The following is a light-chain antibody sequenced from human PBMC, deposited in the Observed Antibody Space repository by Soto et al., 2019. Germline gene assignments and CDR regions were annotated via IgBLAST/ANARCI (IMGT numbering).Light chain of an antibody. CDR2: GNS. CDR3: AAWDDNLEGVL. J-gene: IGLJ2*01. Sequence: QAVVTQPPSVSGAPGQRVTISCTGSSSNIGAGYDVHWYQQLPGTAPKLLIYGNSNRPSGVPDRFSGSKSGTSASLAITGLQAEDEADYYCAAWDDNLEGVLFGGGTKVTVL. CDR1: SSNIGAGYD. V-gene: IGLV1-40*01.